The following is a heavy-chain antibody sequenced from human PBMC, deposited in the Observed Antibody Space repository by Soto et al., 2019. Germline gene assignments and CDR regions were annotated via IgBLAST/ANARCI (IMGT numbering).Heavy chain of an antibody. CDR1: GFTFSSYG. V-gene: IGHV3-30*18. CDR2: ISYDGSNK. D-gene: IGHD3-22*01. Sequence: VQLVESGGGVVQPGRSLRLSCAASGFTFSSYGMHWVRQAPGKGLEWVAVISYDGSNKYYADSVKGRFTISRDNSKNTLYLQMNSLRAEDTAVYYCAKDRTYTYYDSSGYPIYYFDYWGQGTLVTVSS. CDR3: AKDRTYTYYDSSGYPIYYFDY. J-gene: IGHJ4*02.